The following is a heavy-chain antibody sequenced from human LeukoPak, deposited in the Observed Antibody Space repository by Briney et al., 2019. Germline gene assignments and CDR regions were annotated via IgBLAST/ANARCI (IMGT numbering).Heavy chain of an antibody. CDR2: IYSGGST. Sequence: GGSLRLSCAASGFTVSSNYMSWVRQAPGKGLEWVSVIYSGGSTYYADSVKGRFTISRDNSKNTLYLQMNSLRAVDTAVYYCASSTYYYDSSGYYDRDYFDYWGQGTLVTVSS. CDR1: GFTVSSNY. J-gene: IGHJ4*02. D-gene: IGHD3-22*01. CDR3: ASSTYYYDSSGYYDRDYFDY. V-gene: IGHV3-53*01.